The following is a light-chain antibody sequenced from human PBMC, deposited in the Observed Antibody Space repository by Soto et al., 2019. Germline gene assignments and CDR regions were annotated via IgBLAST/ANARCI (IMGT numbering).Light chain of an antibody. CDR3: QQYGNSPPVG. J-gene: IGKJ2*03. Sequence: EIVLTQSPGTLSLSPGERVTLSCRASQSVTSTYLAWYQQKPGQAPRLLIYGASGRATGIPDRFSGSGSGTDFTLTISRLEPEDFAVYSCQQYGNSPPVGFGQGTKLEIK. V-gene: IGKV3-20*01. CDR1: QSVTSTY. CDR2: GAS.